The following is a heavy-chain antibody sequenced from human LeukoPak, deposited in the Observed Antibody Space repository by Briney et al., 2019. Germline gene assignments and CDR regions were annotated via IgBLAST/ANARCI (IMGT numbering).Heavy chain of an antibody. D-gene: IGHD1-26*01. V-gene: IGHV4-59*08. J-gene: IGHJ4*02. CDR1: GVSVNSYY. CDR3: VRHGGSYSLDY. Sequence: SETLSLTCTVSGVSVNSYYWSWIRQPPGKGLEWIGYIIDNGNTNYNPSLKSRLTMSLDTSRNQFSLKLSSVTAADTAIYYCVRHGGSYSLDYWGQGTLVTVSS. CDR2: IIDNGNT.